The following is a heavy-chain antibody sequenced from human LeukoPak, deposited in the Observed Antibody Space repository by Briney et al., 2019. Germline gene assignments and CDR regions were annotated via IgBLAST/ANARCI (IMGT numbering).Heavy chain of an antibody. D-gene: IGHD3-10*01. CDR1: GFTFSSYS. J-gene: IGHJ6*03. Sequence: GGSLRLSCAASGFTFSSYSMNWVRQAPGKGLEWVSSISTSSSYIYYADSVKGRFTISRDNARNSLYLQMNSLRAEDTALYYCARDGFGYYYYMDVWGKGTTVTVSS. V-gene: IGHV3-21*04. CDR2: ISTSSSYI. CDR3: ARDGFGYYYYMDV.